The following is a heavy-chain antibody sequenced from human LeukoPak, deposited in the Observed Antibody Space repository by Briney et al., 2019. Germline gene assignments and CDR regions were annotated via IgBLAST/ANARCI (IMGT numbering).Heavy chain of an antibody. J-gene: IGHJ3*02. Sequence: GGSLGLSCAASGFTFRSYRMNWVCQAPGKGLEWVASIKQGESERYYVDSVNGRFTISRDNAKNSLYLRMYSLRAEDTAVYYCARGDNSAFDIWGQGTMVTVSS. CDR1: GFTFRSYR. CDR2: IKQGESER. V-gene: IGHV3-7*04. D-gene: IGHD3-22*01. CDR3: ARGDNSAFDI.